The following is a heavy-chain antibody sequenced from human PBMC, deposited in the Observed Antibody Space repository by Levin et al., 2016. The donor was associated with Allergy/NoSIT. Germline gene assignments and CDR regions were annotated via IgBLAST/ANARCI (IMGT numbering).Heavy chain of an antibody. V-gene: IGHV4-34*01. J-gene: IGHJ5*02. CDR1: GGSFSGYY. CDR2: INHSGST. CDR3: ARRGSPSPLIAALRRSVWFDP. Sequence: SETLSLTCAVYGGSFSGYYWSWIRQPPGKGLEWIGEINHSGSTNYNPSLKSRVTISVDTSKNQFSLKLSSVTAADTAVYYCARRGSPSPLIAALRRSVWFDPWGQGTLVTVSS. D-gene: IGHD6-6*01.